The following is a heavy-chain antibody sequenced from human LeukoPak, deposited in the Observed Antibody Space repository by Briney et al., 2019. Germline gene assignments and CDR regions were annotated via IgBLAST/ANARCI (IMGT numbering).Heavy chain of an antibody. CDR1: GFTFSSYW. J-gene: IGHJ3*02. CDR3: ARGGSPPEALGDAFDI. CDR2: INSDGSST. Sequence: GGSLRLSCAASGFTFSSYWMHWVRHAPGKGLVRVSRINSDGSSTIYANSVKGRFTISRDNAKNTLYVQMNSLRVEDTAVYYCARGGSPPEALGDAFDIWGQGTMVTVSS. D-gene: IGHD1-26*01. V-gene: IGHV3-74*01.